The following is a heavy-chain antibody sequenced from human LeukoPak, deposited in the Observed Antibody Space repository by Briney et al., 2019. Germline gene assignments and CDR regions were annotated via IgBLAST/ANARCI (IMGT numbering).Heavy chain of an antibody. CDR3: ARDLSPDYYDSSGPFDY. V-gene: IGHV1-2*02. CDR1: GGTFSSDS. CDR2: INPNSGGT. Sequence: ASVKVSCKASGGTFSSDSFSWVRQAPGQGLEWMGWINPNSGGTNYAQKFQGRVTMTRDTSISTAYMELSRLRSDDTAVYYCARDLSPDYYDSSGPFDYWGQGTLVTVSS. J-gene: IGHJ4*02. D-gene: IGHD3-22*01.